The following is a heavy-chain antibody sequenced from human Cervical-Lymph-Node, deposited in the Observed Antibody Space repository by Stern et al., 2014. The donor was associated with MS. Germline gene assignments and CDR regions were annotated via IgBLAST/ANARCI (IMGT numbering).Heavy chain of an antibody. CDR1: GFTFSTYG. CDR3: AREAPVEPAATDAFDI. CDR2: IWSDGTNS. J-gene: IGHJ3*02. V-gene: IGHV3-33*01. Sequence: DQLVESGGGVVQPGRSLRLSCEASGFTFSTYGMHWVRQAPGKGLEWVAVIWSDGTNSVYADSVKCRFTISRDNSKNTLYLQMNTLRTEYTAVYYCAREAPVEPAATDAFDIWGRGTMVAVSS. D-gene: IGHD2-2*01.